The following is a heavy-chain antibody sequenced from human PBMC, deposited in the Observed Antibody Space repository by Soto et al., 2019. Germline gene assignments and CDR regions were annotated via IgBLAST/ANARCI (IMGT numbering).Heavy chain of an antibody. D-gene: IGHD2-15*01. J-gene: IGHJ4*02. CDR3: ARGASGGFPFPED. V-gene: IGHV3-7*04. CDR1: GFRFGFTFGNYW. CDR2: IKQDGIEK. Sequence: EVQLVESGGGLVQPGGSLRLSCTGSGFRFGFTFGNYWMNWFRQAPGKGLEWVANIKQDGIEKHYMDSVEGRFTISRDNAQSSLYLQMNSLRVEDTAVYYCARGASGGFPFPEDWGRGTLVTVSS.